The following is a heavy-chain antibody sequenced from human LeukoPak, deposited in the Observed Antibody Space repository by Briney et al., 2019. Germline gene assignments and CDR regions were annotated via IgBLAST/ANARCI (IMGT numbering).Heavy chain of an antibody. Sequence: GGSLRLSCAASGFTFSSYSMNWVRQAPGEGLEWVSYISSSSSTVYYADSVKGRFTISRDNAKNSLYLQMNSLRAEDTAVYYCARDRRAVTTVNWYFDLWGRGTLVTVSS. CDR2: ISSSSSTV. J-gene: IGHJ2*01. V-gene: IGHV3-48*01. D-gene: IGHD4-17*01. CDR3: ARDRRAVTTVNWYFDL. CDR1: GFTFSSYS.